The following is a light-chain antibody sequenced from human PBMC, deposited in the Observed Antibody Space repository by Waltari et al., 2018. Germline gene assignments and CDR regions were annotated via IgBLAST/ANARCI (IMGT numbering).Light chain of an antibody. CDR3: GSYTSDPTRWV. CDR1: TSDVGGHNF. Sequence: QSALAQPASVAGSPGQSITIACTGTTSDVGGHNFFSCYQQHPGKAPKPMIYEVSNRPSGCSSRFSGSKSGNTASLTISGLQAEDDAAYYCGSYTSDPTRWVFGGGTELTVL. V-gene: IGLV2-14*01. CDR2: EVS. J-gene: IGLJ3*02.